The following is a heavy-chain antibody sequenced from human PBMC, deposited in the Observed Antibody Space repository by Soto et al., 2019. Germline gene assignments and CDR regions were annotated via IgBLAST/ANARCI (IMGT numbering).Heavy chain of an antibody. J-gene: IGHJ4*02. D-gene: IGHD4-4*01. Sequence: ASVKVSCKASGYTFTGYYMHWVRQAPGQGLEWMGWINPNSGGTNYAQKFQGWVTMTRDTSISTAYMELSRLRSDDTAVYYCARAPSNYVGVSDNWGQGTLVTVSS. CDR2: INPNSGGT. CDR1: GYTFTGYY. CDR3: ARAPSNYVGVSDN. V-gene: IGHV1-2*04.